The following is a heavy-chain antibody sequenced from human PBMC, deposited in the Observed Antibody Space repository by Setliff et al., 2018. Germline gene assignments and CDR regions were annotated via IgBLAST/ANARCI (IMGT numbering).Heavy chain of an antibody. D-gene: IGHD3-16*01. CDR1: GDSISRAKYY. J-gene: IGHJ5*02. CDR2: IYYSGST. CDR3: ARDRRGGYGAINWFDP. V-gene: IGHV4-31*03. Sequence: PSETLSLTCTVSGDSISRAKYYWSWIRQQPGKGLEWIASIYYSGSTYYNPSLKSRLRVSMDSSKNQFYLDLSSVTAADTAVYYCARDRRGGYGAINWFDPWGQGTLVTVSS.